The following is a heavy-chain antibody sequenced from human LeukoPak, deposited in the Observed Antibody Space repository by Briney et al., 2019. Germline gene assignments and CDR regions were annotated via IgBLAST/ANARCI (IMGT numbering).Heavy chain of an antibody. J-gene: IGHJ4*02. CDR2: IKQDGSEK. CDR3: VRDDDRPDNGLDY. D-gene: IGHD3-22*01. CDR1: GFTFSSYW. V-gene: IGHV3-7*01. Sequence: GGSLRLSCAASGFTFSSYWTSWVRQAPGKGLEWVANIKQDGSEKYYVDSVKGRFTISRDNAKNSLYLQMNSLRAEDTAVYYCVRDDDRPDNGLDYWGQGTLVTVSS.